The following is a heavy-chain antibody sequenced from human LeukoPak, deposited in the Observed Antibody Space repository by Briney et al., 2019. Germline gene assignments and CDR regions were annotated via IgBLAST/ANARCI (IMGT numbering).Heavy chain of an antibody. CDR1: GFIFSSYT. Sequence: GGSLRLSCSASGFIFSSYTMHSVRQAPGKRMEYVSAISSNGVNTYYADSVKGRFTISRDNSKNTLSLQMNSLRADDTAVYFCARVSLIVVVAGILDYWGQGILVTVSS. J-gene: IGHJ4*02. CDR2: ISSNGVNT. V-gene: IGHV3-64*04. D-gene: IGHD2-21*02. CDR3: ARVSLIVVVAGILDY.